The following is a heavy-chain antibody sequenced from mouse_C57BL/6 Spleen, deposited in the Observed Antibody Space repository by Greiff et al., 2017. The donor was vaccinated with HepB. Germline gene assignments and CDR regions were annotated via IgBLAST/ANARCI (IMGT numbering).Heavy chain of an antibody. Sequence: EVQLQQSGPELVKPGASVKISCKASGYTFTDYYMNWVKQSHGKSLEWIGDINPNNGGTSYNQKFKGKATLTVDKSSSTAYMELRSLTSEDSAVYYCARLYGKEGYYFDYWGQGTTLTVSS. V-gene: IGHV1-26*01. CDR1: GYTFTDYY. CDR2: INPNNGGT. D-gene: IGHD2-1*01. CDR3: ARLYGKEGYYFDY. J-gene: IGHJ2*01.